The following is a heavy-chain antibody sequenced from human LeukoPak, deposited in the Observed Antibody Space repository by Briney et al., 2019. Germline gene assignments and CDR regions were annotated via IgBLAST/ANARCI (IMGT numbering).Heavy chain of an antibody. CDR2: ISAYNGNT. D-gene: IGHD3-16*01. CDR3: ARGSVLGGYYYYMDV. CDR1: GGTFSSYA. J-gene: IGHJ6*03. V-gene: IGHV1-18*01. Sequence: ASVKVSCKASGGTFSSYAISWVRQAPGQGLEWMGWISAYNGNTNYAQKLQGRVTMTTDTSTSTAYMELSRLTSDDTAIYYCARGSVLGGYYYYMDVWGKGTTVTVSS.